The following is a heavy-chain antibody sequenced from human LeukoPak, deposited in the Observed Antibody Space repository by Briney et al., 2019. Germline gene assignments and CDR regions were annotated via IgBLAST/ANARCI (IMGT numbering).Heavy chain of an antibody. J-gene: IGHJ6*02. CDR3: ARKQYYYDSSGYYDYYYYYGMDV. CDR1: GFTFSSYS. CDR2: ISSSSSYI. D-gene: IGHD3-22*01. Sequence: GGSLRLSCAASGFTFSSYSMNWVRQAPGKGLEWVSSISSSSSYIYYADSVKGRFTISRDNAKNSLYLQMNSLRAEDTAVYYCARKQYYYDSSGYYDYYYYYGMDVWGQGTTVTVSS. V-gene: IGHV3-21*01.